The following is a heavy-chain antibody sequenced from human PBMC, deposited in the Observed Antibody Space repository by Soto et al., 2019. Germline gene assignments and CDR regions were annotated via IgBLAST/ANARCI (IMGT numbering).Heavy chain of an antibody. D-gene: IGHD6-19*01. V-gene: IGHV6-1*01. CDR2: TYYRSKWYN. CDR3: ASARKDSSGLYDTYSDS. Sequence: SPTLSLPCAISGDSVSSNSAAWNWITQSPSRALELLGRTYYRSKWYNDYAVSVKSRTTINPDTSKNQFSLQLNSVTPEDPAVYYCASARKDSSGLYDTYSDSWGQGTLVTVCS. J-gene: IGHJ4*02. CDR1: GDSVSSNSAA.